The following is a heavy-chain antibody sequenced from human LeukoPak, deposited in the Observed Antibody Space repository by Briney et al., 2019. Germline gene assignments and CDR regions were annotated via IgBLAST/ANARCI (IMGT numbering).Heavy chain of an antibody. CDR1: GYTFTRYY. V-gene: IGHV1-2*02. Sequence: ASVKVSCKASGYTFTRYYMHWVRQAPGQGLEWMGWINPNSGGTNYAQKFQGRVTMTRDTSISTAYMELSRLRSDDTAVYYCARDRGLDIAAAGKFRHYYYYMDVWGKGTTVTVSS. CDR2: INPNSGGT. J-gene: IGHJ6*03. CDR3: ARDRGLDIAAAGKFRHYYYYMDV. D-gene: IGHD6-13*01.